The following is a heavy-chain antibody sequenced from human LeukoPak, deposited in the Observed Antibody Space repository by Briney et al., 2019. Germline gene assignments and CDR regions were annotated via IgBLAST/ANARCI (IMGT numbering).Heavy chain of an antibody. V-gene: IGHV3-53*01. Sequence: GGSLRLSCAASGFTLSRNYMRGVRPAPGKGLECGSVIYSGGSTYYADSVTGRFTISRDNSKNTLYLQMNSLRAEDTAVYYCARSNGPPYYFDYWGQGTLVTVSS. CDR2: IYSGGST. CDR3: ARSNGPPYYFDY. J-gene: IGHJ4*02. CDR1: GFTLSRNY.